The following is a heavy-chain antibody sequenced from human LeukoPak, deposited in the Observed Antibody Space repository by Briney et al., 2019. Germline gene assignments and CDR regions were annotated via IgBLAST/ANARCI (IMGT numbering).Heavy chain of an antibody. CDR3: ARDQVSSSPTIAY. V-gene: IGHV3-21*01. J-gene: IGHJ4*02. D-gene: IGHD6-6*01. CDR2: ISSSSSYI. Sequence: PGGSLRLSCAASGFTFSSYSMNWVRQAPGKGLDWVSSISSSSSYIYYADSVKGRFTISRDNAKNSLYLQMNSLRAEDTAVYYCARDQVSSSPTIAYWGQGTLVTVSS. CDR1: GFTFSSYS.